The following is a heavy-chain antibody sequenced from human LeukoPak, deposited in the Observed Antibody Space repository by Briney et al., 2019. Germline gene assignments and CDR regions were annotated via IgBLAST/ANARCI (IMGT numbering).Heavy chain of an antibody. J-gene: IGHJ4*02. CDR1: GFTFNNYA. V-gene: IGHV3-23*01. CDR3: AKGGSGSDPDRGYFEY. CDR2: ISGGGSTI. D-gene: IGHD3-3*01. Sequence: PGGSLRLSCAGSGFTFNNYAMSWVRQAPGKGLDWVSVISGGGSTISYADSVKGRFTISRDNSKNTLFLHMSSLRAEDTAVYYCAKGGSGSDPDRGYFEYWGQGTLVTVSS.